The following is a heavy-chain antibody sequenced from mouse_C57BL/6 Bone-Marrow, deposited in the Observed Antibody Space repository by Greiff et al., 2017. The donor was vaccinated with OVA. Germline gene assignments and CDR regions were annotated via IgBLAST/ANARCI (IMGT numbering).Heavy chain of an antibody. CDR2: IWSDGST. J-gene: IGHJ4*01. D-gene: IGHD2-10*02. V-gene: IGHV2-6-1*01. Sequence: VKLMESGPGLVAPSQSLSITCTVSGFSLTSYGVHWVRQPPGKGLEWLVVIWSDGSTTYNSALKSRLSISKDNSKSQVFLKMNSLQTDDTAMYYCARQGYGNYYYAMDYWGQGTSVTVSS. CDR3: ARQGYGNYYYAMDY. CDR1: GFSLTSYG.